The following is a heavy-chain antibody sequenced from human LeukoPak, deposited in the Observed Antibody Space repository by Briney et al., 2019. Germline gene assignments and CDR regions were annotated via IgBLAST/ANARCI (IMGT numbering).Heavy chain of an antibody. Sequence: GGSLRLSCAASGFTFSTYVIHWVRHAPGKGLEGVAVISYDGSNKYYADSVKGRFTISRDNSKNTLYLQMNSLRAEDTAVYYCAKDSGGDYGDYGLDYCGQGTLVTVSS. CDR3: AKDSGGDYGDYGLDY. J-gene: IGHJ4*02. CDR1: GFTFSTYV. V-gene: IGHV3-30*18. CDR2: ISYDGSNK. D-gene: IGHD4-17*01.